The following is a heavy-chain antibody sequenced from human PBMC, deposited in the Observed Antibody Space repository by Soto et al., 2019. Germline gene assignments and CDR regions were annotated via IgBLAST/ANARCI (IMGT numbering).Heavy chain of an antibody. D-gene: IGHD6-19*01. CDR2: MNTDSGST. Sequence: QVQLVQSGAEVKKPGASVKVSCKPSGYPFTSYHVNWVRQAPGQGLEWMGWMNTDSGSTDYALKFKVRLTMTRTTSMSTAYVEQRSMTSEDTAIYDCARVRFISKGYDSGWYIAHWGQGTQVIVSS. J-gene: IGHJ5*02. CDR3: ARVRFISKGYDSGWYIAH. CDR1: GYPFTSYH. V-gene: IGHV1-8*01.